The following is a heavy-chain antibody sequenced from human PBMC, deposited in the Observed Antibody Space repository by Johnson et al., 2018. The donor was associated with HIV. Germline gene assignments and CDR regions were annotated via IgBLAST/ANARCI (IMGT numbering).Heavy chain of an antibody. D-gene: IGHD3-22*01. Sequence: QVQLVESGGGLVKPGGSLRLSCAASGFTFSDYYMSWIRQAPGKGLEWVAFIRYDGSNKYYADSVKGRFTISRDNSKNTLYLQMNSLRAEDTAVYYCARVGDGSGYYFDAFDIWGQGTMVTVSS. CDR1: GFTFSDYY. CDR2: IRYDGSNK. CDR3: ARVGDGSGYYFDAFDI. V-gene: IGHV3-30*02. J-gene: IGHJ3*02.